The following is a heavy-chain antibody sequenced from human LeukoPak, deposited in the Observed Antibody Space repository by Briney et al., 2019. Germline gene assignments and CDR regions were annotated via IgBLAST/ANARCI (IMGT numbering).Heavy chain of an antibody. D-gene: IGHD7-27*01. V-gene: IGHV4-39*01. Sequence: SETLSLICTVSGGSISENSYYWGWIRQPPGKGLEWIGSTYSSGGTYYNPSLKSRLTVSVDTSKDQFSLKLSSVTAADSAVYYCARLSRMGIYYFDSWGQGTLVTVSS. J-gene: IGHJ4*02. CDR2: TYSSGGT. CDR1: GGSISENSYY. CDR3: ARLSRMGIYYFDS.